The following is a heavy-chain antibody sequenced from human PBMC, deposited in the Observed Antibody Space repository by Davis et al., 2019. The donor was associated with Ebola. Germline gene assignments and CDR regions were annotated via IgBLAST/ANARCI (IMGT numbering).Heavy chain of an antibody. CDR3: ARAPYSGSYYADY. D-gene: IGHD1-26*01. CDR2: ISSSSSTI. CDR1: GDSISSSN. J-gene: IGHJ4*02. V-gene: IGHV3-48*01. Sequence: ETLSLTCAVSGDSISSSNWWSWVRQPPGKGLEWVSYISSSSSTIYYADSVKGRFTISRDNAKNSLYLQMNSLRAEDTAVYYCARAPYSGSYYADYWGQGTLVTVSS.